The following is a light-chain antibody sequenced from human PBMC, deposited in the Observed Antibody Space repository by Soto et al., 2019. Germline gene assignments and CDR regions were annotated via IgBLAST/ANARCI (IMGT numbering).Light chain of an antibody. CDR1: QGISNF. CDR3: QKYKNAPFT. Sequence: DIQMTQSPSSLSASVGDRVTITCWASQGISNFLAWYQQKPGKVPKLLIYGATTLQSGVPSRFSGSGSGTDFTLTITSLQSEDFATYYCQKYKNAPFTFGPGTKVDV. J-gene: IGKJ3*01. CDR2: GAT. V-gene: IGKV1-27*01.